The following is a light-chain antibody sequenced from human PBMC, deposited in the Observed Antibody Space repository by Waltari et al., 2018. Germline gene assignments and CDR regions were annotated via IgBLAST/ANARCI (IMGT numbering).Light chain of an antibody. CDR3: SSYAGSGNVV. CDR1: SSDIGTYNL. J-gene: IGLJ3*02. Sequence: QSALTQPPSASGSPGQSVTISCTGTSSDIGTYNLVSWYQQGPGKAPKLIIYEVTKRPSGVPCRFSGSKSGNPASLTVSGLQADDEADYYCSSYAGSGNVVFGGGTKLTVL. CDR2: EVT. V-gene: IGLV2-8*01.